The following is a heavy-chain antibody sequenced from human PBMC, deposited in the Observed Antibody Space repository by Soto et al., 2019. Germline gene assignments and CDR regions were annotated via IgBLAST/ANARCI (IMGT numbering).Heavy chain of an antibody. D-gene: IGHD3-22*01. CDR1: GYIFTNYG. J-gene: IGHJ4*02. CDR2: ISAYDGLT. CDR3: ARVRYHDTSGYYDVDY. V-gene: IGHV1-18*01. Sequence: QVQLVQSAAEVKKPGASVKVSCKTSGYIFTNYGISWVRQAAGQGLEWMGWISAYDGLTNHSQKFQGRVTMTTDTSTSTDYMELRSLSSDDAAVYYCARVRYHDTSGYYDVDYWGQGTLVTVSS.